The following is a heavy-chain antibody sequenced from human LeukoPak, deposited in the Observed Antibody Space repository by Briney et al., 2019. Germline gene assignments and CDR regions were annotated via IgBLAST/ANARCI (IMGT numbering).Heavy chain of an antibody. D-gene: IGHD5-12*01. CDR3: AGGGLIDY. Sequence: GGSLRLSCGASGFTFSSYWVSWVRQAPGKGLEWVANIKEDGSDNYYVDSVKGRFTISRDNAKNTLYLQMNSLRDEDTAVYYCAGGGLIDYWGQGTLVTVSS. CDR2: IKEDGSDN. CDR1: GFTFSSYW. J-gene: IGHJ4*02. V-gene: IGHV3-7*01.